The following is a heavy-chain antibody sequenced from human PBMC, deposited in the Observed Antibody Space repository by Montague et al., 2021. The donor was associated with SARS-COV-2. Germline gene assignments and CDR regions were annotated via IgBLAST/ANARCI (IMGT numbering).Heavy chain of an antibody. J-gene: IGHJ5*02. CDR2: ISGFGGGT. D-gene: IGHD1-14*01. CDR1: GFIFTNYG. CDR3: AKSFSGTRNWFDI. V-gene: IGHV3-23*01. Sequence: RLSCAASGFIFTNYGMNWVRRAPGKGLESVAGISGFGGGTYYSDSVKGRFTISRATSNSTLFLQMDGLRAEDTAIYYCAKSFSGTRNWFDIWGQGTLVTVSS.